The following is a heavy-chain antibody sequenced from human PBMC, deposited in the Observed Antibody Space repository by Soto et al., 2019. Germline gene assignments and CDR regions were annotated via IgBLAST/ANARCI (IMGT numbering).Heavy chain of an antibody. V-gene: IGHV4-39*07. CDR1: GDSITSNSYF. Sequence: SETLSLTCTVSGDSITSNSYFWAWIRQPPGKGLEWIGSIYYSGTTYYNPSLKSRVTISVDTSKNQFSLKLSSVTAADTAVYYCARGGYNWNDVTDYWGQGTLVTVSS. J-gene: IGHJ4*02. D-gene: IGHD1-20*01. CDR3: ARGGYNWNDVTDY. CDR2: IYYSGTT.